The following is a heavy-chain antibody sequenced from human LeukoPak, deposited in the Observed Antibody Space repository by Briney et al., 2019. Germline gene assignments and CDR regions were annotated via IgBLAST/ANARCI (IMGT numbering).Heavy chain of an antibody. V-gene: IGHV4-59*08. J-gene: IGHJ5*02. CDR1: GGSISGHY. Sequence: SETLSLTCTVSGGSISGHYWTWIRQPPGRGLEWLGYIYHSGTTNYSPSLKSRVTILLDTSKNQFSLKLSSVTAADTAVYYCARLDDSGGNWFDPWGQGTPVIVSS. CDR3: ARLDDSGGNWFDP. CDR2: IYHSGTT. D-gene: IGHD4-23*01.